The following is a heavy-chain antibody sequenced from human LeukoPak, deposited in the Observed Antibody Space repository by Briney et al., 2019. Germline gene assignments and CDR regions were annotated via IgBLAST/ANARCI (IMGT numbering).Heavy chain of an antibody. CDR2: INPNSGGT. CDR3: ARAIDYGSGSYLLDY. Sequence: ASVNVSCKASGYTFTGYYMHWVRQAPGQGLEWMGGINPNSGGTNYPHQFQGRVTMTRDTSISTAYMELSRLRSDDTAVYYCARAIDYGSGSYLLDYWGQGTMDTVSS. J-gene: IGHJ4*02. CDR1: GYTFTGYY. V-gene: IGHV1-2*07. D-gene: IGHD3-10*01.